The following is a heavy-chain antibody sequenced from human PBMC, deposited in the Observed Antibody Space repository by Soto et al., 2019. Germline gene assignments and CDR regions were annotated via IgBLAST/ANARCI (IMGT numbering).Heavy chain of an antibody. V-gene: IGHV1-69*13. D-gene: IGHD3-22*01. J-gene: IGHJ3*02. CDR3: ARTGYYDSSRDAFDI. CDR2: IIPIFGTA. CDR1: GGTFSSYA. Sequence: ASVKVSCKASGGTFSSYAISWVRQAPGQGLEWMGGIIPIFGTANYAQKFQGRVTITADESTSTAYMELSSLRSEDTAVYYCARTGYYDSSRDAFDIWGQGTMVTVSS.